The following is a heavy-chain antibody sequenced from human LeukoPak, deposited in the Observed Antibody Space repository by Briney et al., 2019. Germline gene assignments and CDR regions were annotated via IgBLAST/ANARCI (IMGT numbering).Heavy chain of an antibody. D-gene: IGHD3-22*01. Sequence: GGSLRLSCAASGFTFSTYSMNWVRQAPGKGLEWVSYISSSSSTIYYADSVKGRFTISRDNAENSLYLQMNSLRAEDTAVYYCARGSTYYDSSGQVPFDYWGQGTLVTVSS. V-gene: IGHV3-48*01. CDR2: ISSSSSTI. J-gene: IGHJ4*02. CDR3: ARGSTYYDSSGQVPFDY. CDR1: GFTFSTYS.